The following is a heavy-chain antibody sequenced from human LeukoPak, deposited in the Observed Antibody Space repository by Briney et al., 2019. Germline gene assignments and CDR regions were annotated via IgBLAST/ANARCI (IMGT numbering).Heavy chain of an antibody. CDR3: ARLRLSSSGWYQFFYY. CDR1: GYSFTDYW. CDR2: IYPGDSDT. D-gene: IGHD6-19*01. V-gene: IGHV5-51*01. Sequence: PGESLKISCKGSGYSFTDYWIAWVRQMPGKGLEWLGIIYPGDSDTRYSPSFQGHVTISADKSISTAYLQWSSLKASDTAIYYCARLRLSSSGWYQFFYYWGQGTLVTVSS. J-gene: IGHJ4*02.